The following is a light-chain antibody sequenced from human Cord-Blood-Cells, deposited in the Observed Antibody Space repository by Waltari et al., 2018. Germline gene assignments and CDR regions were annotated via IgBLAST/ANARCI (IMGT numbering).Light chain of an antibody. J-gene: IGLJ2*01. CDR1: KLGDKY. CDR3: QAWDSSTVV. Sequence: SYELTQPPSVSVSPGQTASITCSGDKLGDKYACWYQQKPGQSPLLVLYQDSKRPPGLPERFSGSNSGNTATLTISGTQAMDEADYYCQAWDSSTVVFGGGTKLTVL. CDR2: QDS. V-gene: IGLV3-1*01.